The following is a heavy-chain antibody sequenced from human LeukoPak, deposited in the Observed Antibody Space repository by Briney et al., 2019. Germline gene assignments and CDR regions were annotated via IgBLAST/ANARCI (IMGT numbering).Heavy chain of an antibody. J-gene: IGHJ4*02. CDR3: ARVGHCSSTACFIDY. Sequence: GGSLRLSCAASGFTFSHYWMHWVRQAPGKGLVWVSRIESDGGRTDDADSLKGRFTISRDNAKNTLYLEMNSLRAEDTAVYYCARVGHCSSTACFIDYWGQGTLVTVSS. CDR1: GFTFSHYW. D-gene: IGHD2-2*01. CDR2: IESDGGRT. V-gene: IGHV3-74*01.